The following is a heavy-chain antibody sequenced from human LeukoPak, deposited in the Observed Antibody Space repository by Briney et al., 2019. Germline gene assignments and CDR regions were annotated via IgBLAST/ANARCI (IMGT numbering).Heavy chain of an antibody. CDR3: ARRPMVRGVKGAIDY. CDR2: IKQDGSEK. D-gene: IGHD3-10*01. V-gene: IGHV3-7*01. J-gene: IGHJ4*02. CDR1: GFTFSSYW. Sequence: GESLRISCAASGFTFSSYWMSWVRQAPGKGLEWVANIKQDGSEKYYVDSVKGRFTISRDNAKNSLYLQMNSLRAEDTAVYYCARRPMVRGVKGAIDYWGQGTLVTVSS.